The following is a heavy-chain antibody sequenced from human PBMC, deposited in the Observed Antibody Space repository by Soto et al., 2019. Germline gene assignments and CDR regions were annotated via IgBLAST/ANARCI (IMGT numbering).Heavy chain of an antibody. CDR1: GGTFSSYA. J-gene: IGHJ3*02. CDR2: IIPIFGTA. Sequence: QVQLVQSGAEVKKPGSSVKVSCKASGGTFSSYAISWVRQAPGQGLEWMGGIIPIFGTANYAQKFQGRVTITADESTSTAYMELSSLRSEDKAVYYCAREGYSIGWYGDAFDIWGQGTMVTVSS. D-gene: IGHD6-19*01. CDR3: AREGYSIGWYGDAFDI. V-gene: IGHV1-69*01.